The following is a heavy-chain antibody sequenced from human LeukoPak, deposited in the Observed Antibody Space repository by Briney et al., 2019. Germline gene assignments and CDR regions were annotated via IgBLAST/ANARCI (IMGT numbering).Heavy chain of an antibody. Sequence: GGSLRLSCAASGFTFSSYSTNWVRQAPGKGLEWVSSISSSSSYIYYADSVKGRFTISRDNAKNSLYLQMNSLRAEDTAVYYCARDRYYDFWSGYYRHNWFDPWGQGTLVTVSS. CDR2: ISSSSSYI. V-gene: IGHV3-21*01. CDR1: GFTFSSYS. CDR3: ARDRYYDFWSGYYRHNWFDP. J-gene: IGHJ5*02. D-gene: IGHD3-3*01.